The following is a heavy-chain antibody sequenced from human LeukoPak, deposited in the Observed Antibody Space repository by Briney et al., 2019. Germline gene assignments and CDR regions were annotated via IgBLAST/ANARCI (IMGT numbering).Heavy chain of an antibody. CDR1: GYTLTELS. CDR3: ATGGLRAAAANNWFDP. V-gene: IGHV1-24*01. J-gene: IGHJ5*02. CDR2: FDPEDGET. D-gene: IGHD6-13*01. Sequence: ASVKVSCKVSGYTLTELSMHWVRQAPGKGLEWMGGFDPEDGETTYAQKFQGRVTMTEDTSTDTAYMELSSLRSEDTAVYYCATGGLRAAAANNWFDPWGQGTLVTVSS.